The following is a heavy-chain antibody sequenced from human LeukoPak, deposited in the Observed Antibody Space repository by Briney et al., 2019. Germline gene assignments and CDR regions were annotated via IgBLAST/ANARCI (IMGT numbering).Heavy chain of an antibody. CDR3: ARGERYFDWLLKTPGAFDI. CDR2: ISSSSSYI. CDR1: GFAFSSYS. D-gene: IGHD3-9*01. J-gene: IGHJ3*02. V-gene: IGHV3-21*01. Sequence: GGSLRLSCAASGFAFSSYSMNWVRQAPGKGLEWVSSISSSSSYIYYADSVKGRFTISRDNAKNSLYLQMNSLRAEDTAVYYCARGERYFDWLLKTPGAFDIWGQGTMVTVSS.